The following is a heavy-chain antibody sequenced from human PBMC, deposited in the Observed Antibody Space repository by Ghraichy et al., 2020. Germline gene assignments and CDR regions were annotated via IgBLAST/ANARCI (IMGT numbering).Heavy chain of an antibody. V-gene: IGHV1-8*01. CDR3: ARRYGSGSYFGRYYYYYYGMDV. D-gene: IGHD3-10*01. Sequence: ASVKVSCKASGSTFTSYDINWVRQATGQGLEWMGWMNPNSGNTGYAQKFQGRVTMTRNTSISTAYMELSSLRSEDTAVYYCARRYGSGSYFGRYYYYYYGMDVWGQGTTVTVSS. CDR1: GSTFTSYD. J-gene: IGHJ6*02. CDR2: MNPNSGNT.